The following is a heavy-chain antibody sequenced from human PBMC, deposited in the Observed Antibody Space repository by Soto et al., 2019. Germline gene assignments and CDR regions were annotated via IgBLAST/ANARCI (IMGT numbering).Heavy chain of an antibody. V-gene: IGHV4-34*01. CDR1: GGSFSCYY. J-gene: IGHJ6*02. Sequence: SETLSLTCAVYGGSFSCYYWSWIRQPPGKGLEWMVEINHSGSTNYNPSLKSRVTISVDTSKNQFSLKLSSVTAADTAVYYCARRVAARPYYYYGMDVWGQGTTVT. CDR2: INHSGST. CDR3: ARRVAARPYYYYGMDV. D-gene: IGHD6-6*01.